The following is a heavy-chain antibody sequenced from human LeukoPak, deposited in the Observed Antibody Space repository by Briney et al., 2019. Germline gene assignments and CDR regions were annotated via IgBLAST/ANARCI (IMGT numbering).Heavy chain of an antibody. Sequence: PGGSLRLSCAASGFTFSSYAMHWVRQAPGKGLEWVAVISYDGSNKYYADSVKGRFTISRDNSKNTLYLQMNSLRAEDTAVYYCATTTLGGSYPFDYWGQGTLVTVSS. D-gene: IGHD1-26*01. CDR1: GFTFSSYA. J-gene: IGHJ4*02. CDR2: ISYDGSNK. V-gene: IGHV3-30-3*01. CDR3: ATTTLGGSYPFDY.